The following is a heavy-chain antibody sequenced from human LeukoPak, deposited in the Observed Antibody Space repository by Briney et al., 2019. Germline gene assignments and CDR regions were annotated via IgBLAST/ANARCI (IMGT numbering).Heavy chain of an antibody. V-gene: IGHV3-23*01. CDR1: GFTFSSYA. CDR2: ISGSGGST. Sequence: PGGSLRLSCAASGFTFSSYAMSWVRQAPGKGLEWVSAISGSGGSTYYADSVKGRFTISRDNSKNTLYLQMNSLRAEDTAVYYCAKDGNSSFHAGWFDPWGQGTLVTVSS. J-gene: IGHJ5*02. D-gene: IGHD6-13*01. CDR3: AKDGNSSFHAGWFDP.